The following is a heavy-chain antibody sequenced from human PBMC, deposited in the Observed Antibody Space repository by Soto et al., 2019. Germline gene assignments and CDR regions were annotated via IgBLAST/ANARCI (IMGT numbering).Heavy chain of an antibody. CDR2: IYYSGST. Sequence: PSETLSLTCTVSGGSISSGDYYWGWIRQPPGKGLEWIGYIYYSGSTYYNPSLKSRVTISVDTSKNQFSLKLSSVTAADTAVYYCARGRAYHLEWPPRGWFDPWGQGTLVTVSS. CDR3: ARGRAYHLEWPPRGWFDP. CDR1: GGSISSGDYY. D-gene: IGHD3-3*01. J-gene: IGHJ5*02. V-gene: IGHV4-30-4*01.